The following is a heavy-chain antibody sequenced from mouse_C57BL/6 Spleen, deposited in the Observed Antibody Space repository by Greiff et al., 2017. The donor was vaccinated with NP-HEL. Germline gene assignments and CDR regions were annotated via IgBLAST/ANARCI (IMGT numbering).Heavy chain of an antibody. CDR3: ARSRRGSYYYGSSGL. CDR1: GYTFTSYW. V-gene: IGHV1-64*01. CDR2: IHPNSGST. J-gene: IGHJ2*01. Sequence: QVQLQQPGAELVKPGASVKLSCKASGYTFTSYWMHWVKQRPGQGLEWIGMIHPNSGSTNYNEKFKSKATLTVDKSSSTAYMQLSSLTSEDSAVDYCARSRRGSYYYGSSGLWGQGTTLTVSS. D-gene: IGHD1-1*01.